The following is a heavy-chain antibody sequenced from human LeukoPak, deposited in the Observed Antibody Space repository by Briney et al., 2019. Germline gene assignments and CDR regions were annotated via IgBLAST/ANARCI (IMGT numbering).Heavy chain of an antibody. CDR2: ISGSGGST. J-gene: IGHJ4*02. CDR3: AKDPIAAAGTYFDY. CDR1: GFTFSSYV. V-gene: IGHV3-23*01. Sequence: GGSLRLSCAASGFTFSSYVMSWVRQAPGKGLEWASAISGSGGSTYYADSVKGRFTISRDNSKNTLYLQMNSLRAEDTAVYYCAKDPIAAAGTYFDYWGQGTLVTVSS. D-gene: IGHD6-13*01.